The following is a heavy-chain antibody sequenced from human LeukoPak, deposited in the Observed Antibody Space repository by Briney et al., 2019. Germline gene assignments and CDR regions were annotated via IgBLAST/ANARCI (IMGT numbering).Heavy chain of an antibody. J-gene: IGHJ4*02. Sequence: GGSLRLSCAASGFTFSSFWMHWVRQAPGQGLAWVSRIYSDGSSTNYADSVKGRFTIPRDNANNTLYLQMNSLRAEDTAVYYCARGGSTSLKDWGQGTLVTVSS. CDR1: GFTFSSFW. V-gene: IGHV3-74*01. D-gene: IGHD2-2*01. CDR2: IYSDGSST. CDR3: ARGGSTSLKD.